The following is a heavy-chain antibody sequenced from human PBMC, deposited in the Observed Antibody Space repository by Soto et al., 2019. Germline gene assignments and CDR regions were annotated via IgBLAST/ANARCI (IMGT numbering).Heavy chain of an antibody. J-gene: IGHJ6*02. V-gene: IGHV1-2*04. CDR1: GYTFTGYY. D-gene: IGHD3-3*01. CDR3: ARGSIIDFWSGYYGTYYYGMDV. CDR2: INPNSGGT. Sequence: ASVKVSCKASGYTFTGYYMHWVRQAPGQGLEWMGWINPNSGGTNYAQKFQGWVTMTRDTSISTAYMELSRLRSDDTAVYYCARGSIIDFWSGYYGTYYYGMDVWGQGTTVTVSS.